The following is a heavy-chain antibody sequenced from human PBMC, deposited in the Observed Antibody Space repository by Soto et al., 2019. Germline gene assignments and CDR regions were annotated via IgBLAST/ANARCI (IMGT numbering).Heavy chain of an antibody. V-gene: IGHV3-23*01. CDR3: THGEGDYVLGGMDV. D-gene: IGHD3-16*01. Sequence: EVQLLESGGGLVQPGGSLRLSCAASGFTFSSYAMSWVRQAPGKGLEWVSAISGSGGSTYYADSVKGRFTISRDNSKNTLYLKMNSLRAEDTAVYYCTHGEGDYVLGGMDVWGQGTTVTVSS. J-gene: IGHJ6*02. CDR2: ISGSGGST. CDR1: GFTFSSYA.